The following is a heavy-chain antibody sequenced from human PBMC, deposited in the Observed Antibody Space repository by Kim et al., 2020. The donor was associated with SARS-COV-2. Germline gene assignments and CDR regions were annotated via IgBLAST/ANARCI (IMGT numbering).Heavy chain of an antibody. Sequence: SVKVSCKASGGTFSSYAISWVRQAPGQGLEWMGGIIPIFGTANYAQKFQGRVTITADESTSTAYMELSSLRSEDTAVYYCARSRWELLPCDYWGQGTLVTVSS. CDR1: GGTFSSYA. V-gene: IGHV1-69*13. CDR3: ARSRWELLPCDY. D-gene: IGHD1-26*01. J-gene: IGHJ4*02. CDR2: IIPIFGTA.